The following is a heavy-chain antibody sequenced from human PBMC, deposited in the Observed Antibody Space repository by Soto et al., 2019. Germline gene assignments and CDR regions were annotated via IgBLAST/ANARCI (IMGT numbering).Heavy chain of an antibody. CDR3: ARVPTP. Sequence: PSETLSLTCAVSGGSISSGGYSWSWIRQPPGKGLEWIGYIYHSGCTYYNSSLKSRVTISVDRSKNQFSLNLSSVTAADTAVYYCARVPTPWGQGTLVTVSS. CDR1: GGSISSGGYS. J-gene: IGHJ5*02. D-gene: IGHD2-2*01. CDR2: IYHSGCT. V-gene: IGHV4-30-2*01.